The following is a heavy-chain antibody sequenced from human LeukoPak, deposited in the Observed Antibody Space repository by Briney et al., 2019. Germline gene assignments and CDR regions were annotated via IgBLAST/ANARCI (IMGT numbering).Heavy chain of an antibody. CDR3: ARDRAGRFGVVQFDY. D-gene: IGHD3-3*01. V-gene: IGHV1-8*01. Sequence: GASVKVSCKASGYTFTSYDINWVRQATGQGLEWMGWMNPNSGSTGYAQKFQGRVTITTDESTSTAYMELSSLRSEDTAVYYCARDRAGRFGVVQFDYWGQGTLVTVSS. J-gene: IGHJ4*02. CDR2: MNPNSGST. CDR1: GYTFTSYD.